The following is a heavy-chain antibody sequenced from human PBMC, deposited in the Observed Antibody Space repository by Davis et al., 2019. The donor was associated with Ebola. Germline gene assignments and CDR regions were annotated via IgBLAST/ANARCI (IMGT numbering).Heavy chain of an antibody. CDR3: AGSDSNYLYYYGMDV. Sequence: GEFLKISCAASGFTFSSYAMHWVRQAPGKGLEWVAVISYDGSNKYYADSVKGRFTISRDNSKNTLYLQMNSLRAEDTAVYYCAGSDSNYLYYYGMDVWGQGTTVTVSS. D-gene: IGHD4-11*01. V-gene: IGHV3-30-3*01. CDR1: GFTFSSYA. CDR2: ISYDGSNK. J-gene: IGHJ6*02.